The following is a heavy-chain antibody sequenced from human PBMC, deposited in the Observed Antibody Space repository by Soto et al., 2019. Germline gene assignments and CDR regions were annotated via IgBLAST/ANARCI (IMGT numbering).Heavy chain of an antibody. V-gene: IGHV3-11*01. CDR1: GFTFIDYY. J-gene: IGHJ6*02. CDR3: ARDRITIFGVVIIYYGMDV. CDR2: ISSSGSTI. D-gene: IGHD3-3*01. Sequence: PWGSLRLSCAASGFTFIDYYIIWIRHSPLKWLEWVSYISSSGSTIYYADSVKGRFTVSRDNAKNSLYLQMNSLRAEDTAVYYCARDRITIFGVVIIYYGMDVWGQGTTVTVSS.